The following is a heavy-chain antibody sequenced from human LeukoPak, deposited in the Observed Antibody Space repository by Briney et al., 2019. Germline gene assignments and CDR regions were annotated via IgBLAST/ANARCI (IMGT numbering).Heavy chain of an antibody. CDR2: INSDESRT. D-gene: IGHD3-10*01. V-gene: IGHV3-74*01. Sequence: GGSLRLSCAASGFTFSTCWMHWVRQAPGKGLMWVSRINSDESRTSYADSVKGRFTISRDNAKNTLYLQMNSLRSEDTAVYFCARGGSPIYYYYMDVWGKGITVTISS. CDR1: GFTFSTCW. CDR3: ARGGSPIYYYYMDV. J-gene: IGHJ6*03.